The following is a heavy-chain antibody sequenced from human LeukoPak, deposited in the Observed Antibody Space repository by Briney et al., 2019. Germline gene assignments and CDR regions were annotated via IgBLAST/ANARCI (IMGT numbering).Heavy chain of an antibody. Sequence: SETLSLTCTVSGGSFSSYFWSWIRQPPGKGLEWIGYIYYSGSTHYNSSLKSRVTISLDTSRNQFSLKLSSVTAANTAVYYCAKSGLNRFDYWGQGTLVTVSS. V-gene: IGHV4-59*03. D-gene: IGHD2-15*01. CDR1: GGSFSSYF. J-gene: IGHJ4*02. CDR3: AKSGLNRFDY. CDR2: IYYSGST.